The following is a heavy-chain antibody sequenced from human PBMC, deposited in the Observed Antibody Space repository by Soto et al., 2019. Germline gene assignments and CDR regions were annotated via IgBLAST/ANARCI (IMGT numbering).Heavy chain of an antibody. D-gene: IGHD5-18*01. CDR1: GFTFSNAW. V-gene: IGHV3-15*07. CDR2: IKSKTDGGTT. J-gene: IGHJ6*02. CDR3: TTPLSFPSDTAMVHYYYYYGMDV. Sequence: PGGSLRLSCAASGFTFSNAWMNWVRQAPGKGLEWVGRIKSKTDGGTTDYAAPVKGRFTISRDDSKNTLYLQMNSLKTEDTAVYYCTTPLSFPSDTAMVHYYYYYGMDVWGQGTTVTVSS.